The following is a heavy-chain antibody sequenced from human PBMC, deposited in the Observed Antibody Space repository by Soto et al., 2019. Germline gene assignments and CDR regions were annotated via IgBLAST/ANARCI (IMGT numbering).Heavy chain of an antibody. CDR2: INPSGGST. D-gene: IGHD4-17*01. Sequence: QVQRVQSGAEAKKPGASVKVSCKASGYTFTSYYIHWVRQAPGQGLEWMGIINPSGGSTTYAQKFQGRVTMTRDTSTSTVYMELSSLRSEDTAVYYCTRAPSYGAFDIWGQGTMVTVSS. CDR3: TRAPSYGAFDI. J-gene: IGHJ3*02. CDR1: GYTFTSYY. V-gene: IGHV1-46*03.